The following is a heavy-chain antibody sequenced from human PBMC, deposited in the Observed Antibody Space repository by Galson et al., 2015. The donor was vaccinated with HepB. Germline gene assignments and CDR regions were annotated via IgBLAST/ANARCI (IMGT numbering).Heavy chain of an antibody. D-gene: IGHD6-13*01. Sequence: SLRLYCAASGFTFSSYAMSWVRQAPGKGLEWVSAISGSGGSTYYADSVKGRFTISRDNSKNTLYLQMNSLRAEDTAVYYCAKVSGSSWALVYYYYYMDVWGKGTTVTVSS. CDR2: ISGSGGST. J-gene: IGHJ6*03. CDR3: AKVSGSSWALVYYYYYMDV. CDR1: GFTFSSYA. V-gene: IGHV3-23*01.